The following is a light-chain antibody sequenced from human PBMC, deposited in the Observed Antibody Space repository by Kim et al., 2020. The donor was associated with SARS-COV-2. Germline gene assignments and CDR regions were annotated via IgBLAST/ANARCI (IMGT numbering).Light chain of an antibody. CDR2: GAS. Sequence: EIVLTQSPGTLSVSPGERATLSCRASQSVSARYLAWYHQKPGQAPRLLIYGASSRATGIPDRFSGGGSGTEFTLTISRLEPDDFAVYYCQQYGSSPMYTFGQGTKLEI. CDR3: QQYGSSPMYT. V-gene: IGKV3-20*01. J-gene: IGKJ2*01. CDR1: QSVSARY.